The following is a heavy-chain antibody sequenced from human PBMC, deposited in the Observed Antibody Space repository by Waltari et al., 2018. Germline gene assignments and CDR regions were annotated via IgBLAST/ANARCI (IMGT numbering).Heavy chain of an antibody. CDR2: VYSAGRAT. Sequence: EVQLLESGGGFVQPGESLRLSCAASGFTFKNDVMNWVRQAPGKGLEWVASVYSAGRATYYSDSVKGRFSISRDNSKNTLYLQMNSLRAEDTAVYYCTKGATAGIRWFDPWGQGTLVTVSS. V-gene: IGHV3-23*03. J-gene: IGHJ5*02. CDR1: GFTFKNDV. D-gene: IGHD6-13*01. CDR3: TKGATAGIRWFDP.